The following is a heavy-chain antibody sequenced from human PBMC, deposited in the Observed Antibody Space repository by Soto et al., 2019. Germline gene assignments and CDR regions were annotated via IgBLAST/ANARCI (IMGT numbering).Heavy chain of an antibody. CDR2: ISAYNGNT. V-gene: IGHV1-18*01. J-gene: IGHJ4*02. CDR3: ARSGSNGYYLDY. D-gene: IGHD3-22*01. CDR1: GYTFTTYG. Sequence: ASVKVSCKASGYTFTTYGLNWVRQAPGQGLEWMGWISAYNGNTNYAQKLQGRVTMTTDTSTSTVYMELRSLRSDDTAVYYCARSGSNGYYLDYWGQGALVTVSS.